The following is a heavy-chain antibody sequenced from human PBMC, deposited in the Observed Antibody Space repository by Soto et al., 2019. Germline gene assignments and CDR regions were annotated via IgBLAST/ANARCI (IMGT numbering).Heavy chain of an antibody. CDR3: ARGEGFYDSTGYSRPHAMDV. J-gene: IGHJ6*02. Sequence: EVQLLESGGGLVQPGGSLRLSCAASGFTFSSYAMSWVRQAPGKGLEWVSGTSGTGGSTYYADSVKGRLTISRDNSKNTLYLQMNSLRAEDTALYYCARGEGFYDSTGYSRPHAMDVWGQGTTVTVSS. D-gene: IGHD3-22*01. CDR1: GFTFSSYA. V-gene: IGHV3-23*01. CDR2: TSGTGGST.